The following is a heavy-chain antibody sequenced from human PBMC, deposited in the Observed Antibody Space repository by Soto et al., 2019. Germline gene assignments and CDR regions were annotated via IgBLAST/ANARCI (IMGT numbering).Heavy chain of an antibody. V-gene: IGHV4-39*01. CDR3: ARQLIMTPLEARPWKFDS. CDR1: GVSMTSSSYY. CDR2: INYRGYT. D-gene: IGHD6-6*01. Sequence: SETLSLTCSVSGVSMTSSSYYWGWIRQSPGRGLEWLGSINYRGYTDYNTALRSRLTISVDTSKSQISLRLSSVTASDTPVYYCARQLIMTPLEARPWKFDSWGQGILVTVSS. J-gene: IGHJ4*02.